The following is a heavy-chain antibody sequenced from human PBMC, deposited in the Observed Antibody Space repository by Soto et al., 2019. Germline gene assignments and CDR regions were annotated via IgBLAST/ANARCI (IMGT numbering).Heavy chain of an antibody. V-gene: IGHV4-59*01. CDR2: IYYSGST. Sequence: SETLSLTCTVSGGSISSYYWSWIRQPPGKGLEWIGYIYYSGSTNYNPSLKSRVTISVDTSKNQFSLKLSSVTAADTAVYYCARDGHDSSGYGWFDPWGQGTLVTVSS. J-gene: IGHJ5*02. CDR1: GGSISSYY. D-gene: IGHD3-22*01. CDR3: ARDGHDSSGYGWFDP.